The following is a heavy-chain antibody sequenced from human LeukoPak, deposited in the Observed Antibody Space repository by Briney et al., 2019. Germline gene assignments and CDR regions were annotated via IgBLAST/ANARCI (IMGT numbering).Heavy chain of an antibody. CDR3: ARAAAAVYYYYYYYMDV. J-gene: IGHJ6*03. D-gene: IGHD6-13*01. CDR2: ISYDGSNK. Sequence: QSGGSLRLSCAASGFTFSSYAMHWVRQAPGKGLEWVAVISYDGSNKYYADSVKGRFTISRDNSKNTLYLQMNSLRAEDTAVYYCARAAAAVYYYYYYYMDVWGKGTTVTVSS. CDR1: GFTFSSYA. V-gene: IGHV3-30*04.